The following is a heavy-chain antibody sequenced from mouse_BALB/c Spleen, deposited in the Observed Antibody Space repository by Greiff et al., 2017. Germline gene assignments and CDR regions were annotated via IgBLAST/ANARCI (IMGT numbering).Heavy chain of an antibody. D-gene: IGHD1-1*01. CDR1: GFTFSSFG. Sequence: EVKLMESGGGLVQPGGSRKLSCAASGFTFSSFGMHWVRQAPEKGLEWVAYISSGSSTIYYADTVKGRFTISRDNPKNTLFLQMTSLRSEDTAMYYCARLRSAMDYWGQGTSVTVSS. CDR2: ISSGSSTI. V-gene: IGHV5-17*02. J-gene: IGHJ4*01. CDR3: ARLRSAMDY.